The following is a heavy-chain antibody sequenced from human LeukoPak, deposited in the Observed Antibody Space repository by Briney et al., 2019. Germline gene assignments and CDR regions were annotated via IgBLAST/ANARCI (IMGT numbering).Heavy chain of an antibody. V-gene: IGHV3-7*03. CDR2: IKRDGSEK. CDR3: ARDKDQYDFWSGFRSNWFDP. Sequence: PGGSLRLSCAASGFTFSSYAMHWVRQAPGKGLEWVANIKRDGSEKYYVDSVKGRFTISRDNAKNSLYLQMNSLRAEDTAVYYCARDKDQYDFWSGFRSNWFDPWGQGTLVTVSS. CDR1: GFTFSSYA. D-gene: IGHD3-3*01. J-gene: IGHJ5*02.